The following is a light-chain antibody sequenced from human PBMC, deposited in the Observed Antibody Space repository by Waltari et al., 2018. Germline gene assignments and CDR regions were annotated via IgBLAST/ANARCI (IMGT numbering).Light chain of an antibody. CDR3: SSYTTSSTLG. V-gene: IGLV2-14*03. Sequence: QSALTQPASVSGYPGQSITISCTGSSSDVGGYNSVSWYQQYPGKAPKLMIYDVSNRPSGVSNRFSGSKSGNTASLTISGLQAEDEADYYCSSYTTSSTLGFGGGTKLTVL. CDR2: DVS. CDR1: SSDVGGYNS. J-gene: IGLJ2*01.